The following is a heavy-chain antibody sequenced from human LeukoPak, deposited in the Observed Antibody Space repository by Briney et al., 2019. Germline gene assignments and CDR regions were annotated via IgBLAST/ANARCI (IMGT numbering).Heavy chain of an antibody. J-gene: IGHJ3*02. Sequence: GASVTVSCKASGYTFTDYYMHWVRQAPGQGLEGMGWITPNSGATDYTQTFQGRVTMTRDTSTSTAYMELSRLRSDDTAVYYCASLGSSGWQLRGGTFDIWGQGTMVTVSS. CDR2: ITPNSGAT. CDR3: ASLGSSGWQLRGGTFDI. CDR1: GYTFTDYY. V-gene: IGHV1-2*02. D-gene: IGHD6-19*01.